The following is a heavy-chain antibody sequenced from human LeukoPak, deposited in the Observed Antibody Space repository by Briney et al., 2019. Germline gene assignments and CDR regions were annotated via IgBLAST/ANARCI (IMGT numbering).Heavy chain of an antibody. J-gene: IGHJ3*02. Sequence: SLRLSXAASGFXVSSNYMSWVRQAPGKGLEWVSVIYSGGSTYYADSVKGRFTISRDNSKNTLYLQMNSLRAEDTAVYYCARDRAGYNPFDAFDIWGQGTMVTVSS. CDR2: IYSGGST. V-gene: IGHV3-66*01. D-gene: IGHD5-12*01. CDR1: GFXVSSNY. CDR3: ARDRAGYNPFDAFDI.